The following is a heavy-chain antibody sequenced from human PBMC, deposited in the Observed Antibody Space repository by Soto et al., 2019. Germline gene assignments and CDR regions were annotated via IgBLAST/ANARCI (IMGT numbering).Heavy chain of an antibody. D-gene: IGHD2-2*01. Sequence: QVQLVQSGAEVKKPGASVRISCKASGYTFTDYYLHWVRQAPGQGLEWMGIMNPSGGVTSYAQKCPGRVAVTRDSSTSTVYMQLSSLRAEDTAVYYCASSEAVPTTTYYDWYIDVWGKGTTVTVSS. J-gene: IGHJ6*03. V-gene: IGHV1-46*03. CDR1: GYTFTDYY. CDR2: MNPSGGVT. CDR3: ASSEAVPTTTYYDWYIDV.